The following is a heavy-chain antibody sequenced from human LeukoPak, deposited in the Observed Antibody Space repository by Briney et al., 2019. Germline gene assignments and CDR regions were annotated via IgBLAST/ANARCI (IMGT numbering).Heavy chain of an antibody. CDR3: TREKDCADGICYED. CDR1: GHTFTSHD. CDR2: ISPKSGNT. Sequence: GASVKVSCKASGHTFTSHDINWVRQPTGLGLEWLGWISPKSGNTGYAQKFQGRVTMNRDTSISTAYMELSSLRFDDTAVYFCTREKDCADGICYEDWGQGTLVTVSS. D-gene: IGHD2-8*01. V-gene: IGHV1-8*01. J-gene: IGHJ4*02.